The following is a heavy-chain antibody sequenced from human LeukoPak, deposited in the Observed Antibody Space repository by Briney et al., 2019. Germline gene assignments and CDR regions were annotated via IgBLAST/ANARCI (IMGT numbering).Heavy chain of an antibody. V-gene: IGHV4-38-2*01. CDR2: IYHSGST. CDR3: ARLGGYDSLTVDY. D-gene: IGHD3-9*01. CDR1: GYSISSGYY. Sequence: SETLSLTXAVSGYSISSGYYWGWIRQPPGKGLEWIGSIYHSGSTYYNPSLKSRVTISVDTSKNQFSLKLSSVTAADTAVYYCARLGGYDSLTVDYWGQGTLVTVSS. J-gene: IGHJ4*02.